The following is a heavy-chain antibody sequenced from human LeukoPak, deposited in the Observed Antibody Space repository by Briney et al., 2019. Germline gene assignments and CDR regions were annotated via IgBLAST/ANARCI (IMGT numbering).Heavy chain of an antibody. CDR1: GFTFSSYW. V-gene: IGHV3-7*01. D-gene: IGHD3-10*01. CDR3: ARDNYYGSVSPIYYFDY. CDR2: IKQDGSEK. Sequence: PGGSLRLSCAASGFTFSSYWMSWVRQAPGKGLEWVANIKQDGSEKYYVDSVKGRFTISRDNAKNSLYLQMNSLRAEDTAVSYCARDNYYGSVSPIYYFDYWGQGTLVTVSS. J-gene: IGHJ4*02.